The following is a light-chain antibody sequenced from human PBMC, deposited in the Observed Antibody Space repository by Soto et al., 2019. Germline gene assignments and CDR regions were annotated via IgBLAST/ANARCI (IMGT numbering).Light chain of an antibody. CDR2: GAS. V-gene: IGKV3-20*01. Sequence: EIVLTQSPGTLSLSPGERATLFCRASQSVSSNYLAWYQQKPGQAPRLLIYGASSRVTGIPDRISGSGSGTDFTLTISRLEPEDFAVYYCQQYFSSLWAFGQGTKVEI. CDR1: QSVSSNY. J-gene: IGKJ1*01. CDR3: QQYFSSLWA.